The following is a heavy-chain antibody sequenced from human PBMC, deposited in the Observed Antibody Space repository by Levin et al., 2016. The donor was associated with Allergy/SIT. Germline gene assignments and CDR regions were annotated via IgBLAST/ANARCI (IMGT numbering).Heavy chain of an antibody. CDR1: GYTFPNYG. CDR3: ARAPVGYGSGSYYTPLGY. D-gene: IGHD3-10*01. J-gene: IGHJ4*02. CDR2: ISAYNGNT. Sequence: ASVKVSCKASGYTFPNYGITWVRQAPGQGLEWMGWISAYNGNTNYAQKLQGRVTMTTDTSTSTAYMELRSLRSDDTAVYYCARAPVGYGSGSYYTPLGYWGQGTLVTVSS. V-gene: IGHV1-18*01.